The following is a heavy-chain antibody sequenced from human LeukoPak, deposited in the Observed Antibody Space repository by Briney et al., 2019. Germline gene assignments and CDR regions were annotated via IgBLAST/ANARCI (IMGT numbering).Heavy chain of an antibody. D-gene: IGHD1-26*01. V-gene: IGHV3-30*01. J-gene: IGHJ6*03. CDR1: GFTFSSYA. Sequence: GGSLRLSCAASGFTFSSYAMHWVRQAPGKGLEWVVVISYDGSNKYYADSVKGRFTISRDNSKNTLYLQMNSLRAEDTAVYYCARESSGSYLTYYYYYMDVWGKGTTVTVSS. CDR3: ARESSGSYLTYYYYYMDV. CDR2: ISYDGSNK.